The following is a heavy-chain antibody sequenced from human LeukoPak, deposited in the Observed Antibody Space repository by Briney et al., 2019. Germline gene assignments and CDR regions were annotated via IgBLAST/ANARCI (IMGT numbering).Heavy chain of an antibody. CDR1: GYSISSGYY. V-gene: IGHV4-38-2*01. Sequence: PSETLSLTCAVSGYSISSGYYWGWIRQPPGKGLEWIGSIYHSGSTYYNPSLKSRVTISVDTSKNQFSLKLSSVTAADTAVYYCTGDYGDYLDYWGQGTLATVSS. CDR3: TGDYGDYLDY. J-gene: IGHJ4*02. D-gene: IGHD4-17*01. CDR2: IYHSGST.